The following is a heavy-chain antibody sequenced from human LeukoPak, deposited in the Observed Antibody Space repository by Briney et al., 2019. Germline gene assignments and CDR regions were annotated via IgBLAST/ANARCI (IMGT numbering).Heavy chain of an antibody. CDR2: IYYSGST. CDR3: ARGPDAFDI. V-gene: IGHV4-39*07. J-gene: IGHJ3*02. CDR1: GASLRSSSYD. Sequence: PSQTLSLTCTVSGASLRSSSYDWGWPRHHPRKGLEWIGGIYYSGSTYHNPSLKSRVTISVDTSKNQFSLKLSSVTAADTAVYYCARGPDAFDIWGQGTMVTVSS.